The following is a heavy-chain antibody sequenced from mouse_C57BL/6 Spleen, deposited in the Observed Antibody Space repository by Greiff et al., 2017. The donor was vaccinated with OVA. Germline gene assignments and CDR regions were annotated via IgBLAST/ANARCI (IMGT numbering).Heavy chain of an antibody. D-gene: IGHD1-1*01. V-gene: IGHV1-62-2*01. Sequence: VQLQESGAELVKPGASVKLSCKASGYTFTEYTIHWVKQRSGQGLEWIGWFYPGSGSIKYNEKFKDKATLTADKSSSKVYMELSRLTSEDIADYYCARGGGYYGSSYWYFDVWGTGTTVTVSS. J-gene: IGHJ1*03. CDR1: GYTFTEYT. CDR3: ARGGGYYGSSYWYFDV. CDR2: FYPGSGSI.